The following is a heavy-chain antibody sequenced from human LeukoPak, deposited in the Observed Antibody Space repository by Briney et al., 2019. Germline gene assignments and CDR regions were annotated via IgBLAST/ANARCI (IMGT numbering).Heavy chain of an antibody. Sequence: ASVKVSCKASGYTFTGYYMHWVRQAPGQGLEWMGWINPNSGGTNYAQKFQGRVTITRDTSISTAYMELSRLRSDDTAVYYCAGPLVIPRGPHGMDVWGQGTTVTVSS. CDR1: GYTFTGYY. D-gene: IGHD3-16*02. J-gene: IGHJ6*02. CDR3: AGPLVIPRGPHGMDV. CDR2: INPNSGGT. V-gene: IGHV1-2*02.